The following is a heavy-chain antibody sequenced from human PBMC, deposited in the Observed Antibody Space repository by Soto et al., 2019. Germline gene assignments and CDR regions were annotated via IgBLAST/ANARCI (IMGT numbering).Heavy chain of an antibody. CDR3: ARGGNKQNDL. V-gene: IGHV3-30*14. CDR2: ISYDGSNK. CDR1: GFTFSSYA. D-gene: IGHD3-16*01. J-gene: IGHJ5*02. Sequence: GGSLRLSCAASGFTFSSYAMSWVRQAPGKGLEWVAVISYDGSNKYYADSVKGRFTISRDNPKNTLYLQMNSLRAEDTAVYYCARGGNKQNDLWGQGTLVTVSS.